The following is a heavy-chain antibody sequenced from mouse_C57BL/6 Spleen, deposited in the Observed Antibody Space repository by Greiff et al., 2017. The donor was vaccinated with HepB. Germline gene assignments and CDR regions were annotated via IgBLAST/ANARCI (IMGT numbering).Heavy chain of an antibody. J-gene: IGHJ2*01. V-gene: IGHV1-20*01. CDR1: GYSFTGYF. Sequence: EVQLKESGPELVKPGDSVKISCKASGYSFTGYFMNWVMQSHGKSLEWIGRINPYNGDTFYNQKFKGKATLTVDKSSSTAHMELRSLTSEDSAVYYCARSGSNYVFDYWGQGTTLTVSS. CDR3: ARSGSNYVFDY. CDR2: INPYNGDT. D-gene: IGHD2-5*01.